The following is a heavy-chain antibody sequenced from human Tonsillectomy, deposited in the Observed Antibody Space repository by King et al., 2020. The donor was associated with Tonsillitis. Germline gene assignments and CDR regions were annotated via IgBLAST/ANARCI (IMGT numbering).Heavy chain of an antibody. D-gene: IGHD5-12*01. CDR1: GFTFSSYW. CDR2: IKQDGSEK. CDR3: ARGVLGWLRFYAFDI. Sequence: VQLVESGGGLVQPGGSLRLSCAASGFTFSSYWMSWVRQAPGKGLEWVANIKQDGSEKYYVDSVKGRFTISRDNAKNSLYLQMNSLRAEDTAVYYCARGVLGWLRFYAFDIWGQGTMVTVSS. J-gene: IGHJ3*02. V-gene: IGHV3-7*03.